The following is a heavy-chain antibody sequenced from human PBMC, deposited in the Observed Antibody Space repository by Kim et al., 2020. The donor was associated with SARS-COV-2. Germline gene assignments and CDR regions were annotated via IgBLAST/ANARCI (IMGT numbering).Heavy chain of an antibody. V-gene: IGHV3-53*01. J-gene: IGHJ4*02. D-gene: IGHD3-10*01. Sequence: YYADSVKGRFTISRDNSKNTLYLQMNSLRGEDTAVYYCARAARFGELADYWGQGTLVTVSS. CDR3: ARAARFGELADY.